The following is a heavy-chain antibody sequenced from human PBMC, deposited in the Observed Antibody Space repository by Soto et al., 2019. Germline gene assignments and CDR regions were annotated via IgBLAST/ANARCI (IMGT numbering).Heavy chain of an antibody. J-gene: IGHJ4*02. CDR3: ARGVDSWSGYLF. CDR2: IHHSGST. V-gene: IGHV4-34*01. D-gene: IGHD3-3*01. Sequence: SGPLSPTSPPYVGWFVVYYGGGIRQSPGKGLEWIGEIHHSGSTKYNPPLKSRVSLSVDTSTKQFSLKMTSMTAADRGVYYCARGVDSWSGYLFWGQGTPVTVSS. CDR1: VGWFVVYY.